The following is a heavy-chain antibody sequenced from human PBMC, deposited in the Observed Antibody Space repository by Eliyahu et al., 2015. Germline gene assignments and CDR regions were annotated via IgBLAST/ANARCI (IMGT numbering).Heavy chain of an antibody. CDR2: IYWXXDK. J-gene: IGHJ5*02. Sequence: QITLKESGPTLVKPTQTLTLTCTFSGXSXXXSGVGVGWIRQPPGKAXEWLALIYWXXDKRYXPSLKSRLTXTKDTSKNQVVLTMTNMDPVDTATYYCAHRPGYSSSSGWFDPWGQGTLVTVSS. CDR1: GXSXXXSGVG. V-gene: IGHV2-5*02. CDR3: AHRPGYSSSSGWFDP. D-gene: IGHD6-6*01.